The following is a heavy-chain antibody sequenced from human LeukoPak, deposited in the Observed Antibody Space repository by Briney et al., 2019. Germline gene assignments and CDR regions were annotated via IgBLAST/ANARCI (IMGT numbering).Heavy chain of an antibody. CDR2: IRATGDT. CDR3: ARGVSYYYDNSGHPGWYFDL. CDR1: GFTFNYYD. Sequence: GGSLRLSCAVSGFTFNYYDMHWVRQAPGKRLEWVSAIRATGDTHYPDSVKGRFAMSREDAKNSVHLQMNTLRAGDTAVYYCARGVSYYYDNSGHPGWYFDLWGRGTLVTVSS. V-gene: IGHV3-13*01. D-gene: IGHD3-22*01. J-gene: IGHJ2*01.